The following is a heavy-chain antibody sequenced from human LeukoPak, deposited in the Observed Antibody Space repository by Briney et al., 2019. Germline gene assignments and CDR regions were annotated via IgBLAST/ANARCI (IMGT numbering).Heavy chain of an antibody. CDR1: GFTFSSYW. V-gene: IGHV3-74*03. Sequence: GGSLRLFCAASGFTFSSYWMHWVRQAPGKGLVWVSRIYSDGSSYTADSVKGRFTISRDNAMDTLYLQMNSLRVEDTAVYYCARGGGIYGLWDYWGQGTLVTVSS. CDR2: IYSDGSSY. CDR3: ARGGGIYGLWDY. D-gene: IGHD1-26*01. J-gene: IGHJ4*02.